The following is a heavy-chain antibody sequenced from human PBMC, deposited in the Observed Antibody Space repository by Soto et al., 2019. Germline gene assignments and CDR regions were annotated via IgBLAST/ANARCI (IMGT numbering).Heavy chain of an antibody. V-gene: IGHV3-23*01. J-gene: IGHJ5*02. CDR1: GFTFSSYA. D-gene: IGHD5-12*01. Sequence: QPGGSLRLSCAASGFTFSSYAMSWVRQAPGKGLEWVSAISGSGGSTYYADSVKGRFAISRDNSKNTLYLQMNSLRAEDTAVYYCAKGPGEWLRTDFYWFDPWGQGTLVTVSS. CDR3: AKGPGEWLRTDFYWFDP. CDR2: ISGSGGST.